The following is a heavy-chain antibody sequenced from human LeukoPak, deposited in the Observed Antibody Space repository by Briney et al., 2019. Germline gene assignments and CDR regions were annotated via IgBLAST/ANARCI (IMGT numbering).Heavy chain of an antibody. D-gene: IGHD2-2*01. CDR1: GFTFSSYA. CDR3: AKEDIVVVPAASDGWFDP. V-gene: IGHV3-23*01. CDR2: ISGSGGST. J-gene: IGHJ5*02. Sequence: PGGSLRLSCAASGFTFSSYAMSWVRQAPGKGLEWVSAISGSGGSTYYADSVKGRFTIPRDNSKNTLYLQMNSLRAEDTAVYYCAKEDIVVVPAASDGWFDPWGQGTLVTVSS.